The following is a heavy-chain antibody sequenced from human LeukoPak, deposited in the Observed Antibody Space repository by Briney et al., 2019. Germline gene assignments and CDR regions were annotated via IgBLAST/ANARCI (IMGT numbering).Heavy chain of an antibody. V-gene: IGHV3-53*01. Sequence: PGGSLRLSCAASGFIVSSNYMTWVRQAPGKGLEWVSLIYSGGSTFYADSVKGRFTISRDNSKNTLWLQMNSLRAEDTAVYYCARGRRDFGLRGQGTLVTVSS. CDR2: IYSGGST. CDR3: ARGRRDFGL. J-gene: IGHJ5*02. CDR1: GFIVSSNY. D-gene: IGHD5-24*01.